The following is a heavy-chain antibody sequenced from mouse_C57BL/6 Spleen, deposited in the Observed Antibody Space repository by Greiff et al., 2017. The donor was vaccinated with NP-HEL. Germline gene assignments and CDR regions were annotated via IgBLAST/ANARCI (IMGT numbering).Heavy chain of an antibody. J-gene: IGHJ1*03. D-gene: IGHD1-1*01. V-gene: IGHV1-80*01. CDR2: IYPGDGDT. CDR1: GYAFSSYW. CDR3: ARGGPYYGSSLYWYSDV. Sequence: QVQLQQSGAELVKPGASVKISCKASGYAFSSYWMNWVKQRPGKGLEWIGQIYPGDGDTNYNGKFKGKATLTADKSSSTAYMQHSSLTSEDTAVYFCARGGPYYGSSLYWYSDVWGTGTTVTVSS.